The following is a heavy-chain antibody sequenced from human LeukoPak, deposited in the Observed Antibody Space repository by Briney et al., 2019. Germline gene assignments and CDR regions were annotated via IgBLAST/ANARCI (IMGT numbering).Heavy chain of an antibody. J-gene: IGHJ4*02. D-gene: IGHD4-23*01. CDR1: GGTFSSYA. CDR2: IIPIFGTA. Sequence: SVKVSCKASGGTFSSYAISWVRQAPGQGLEWMGGIIPIFGTANYAQKFQGRVTITTDESTSTAYMELSSLRSEDTAVYYRARISEGSYGGNQYFDYWGQGTLVTVSS. V-gene: IGHV1-69*05. CDR3: ARISEGSYGGNQYFDY.